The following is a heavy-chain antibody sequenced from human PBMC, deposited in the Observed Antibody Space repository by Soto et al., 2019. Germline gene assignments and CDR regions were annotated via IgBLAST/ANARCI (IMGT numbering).Heavy chain of an antibody. V-gene: IGHV4-31*03. CDR1: GGSISTGGYY. CDR2: IYNSATT. Sequence: QVQLQESGPGLVKPSQTLSLTCTVSGGSISTGGYYWSWIRQHPGKGLEWSGNIYNSATTYYSPSLKSRVTISVDTSKNQFSLKLSSVTVADTAVYYCARDPAPWGQGALVTVSS. CDR3: ARDPAP. J-gene: IGHJ5*02.